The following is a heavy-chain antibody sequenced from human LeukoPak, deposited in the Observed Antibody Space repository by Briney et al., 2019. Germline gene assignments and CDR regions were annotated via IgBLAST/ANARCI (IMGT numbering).Heavy chain of an antibody. CDR3: AKVGGWLQYYFDY. J-gene: IGHJ4*02. D-gene: IGHD5-24*01. CDR2: VSGSGGST. Sequence: GGSLRLSCAASGFTFSSYAMSWVRQAPGKGLEWVSAVSGSGGSTYYADSVKGRFTISRDNSKNTLYLQMNSLRAEDTAVYYCAKVGGWLQYYFDYWGQGTLVTVSS. V-gene: IGHV3-23*01. CDR1: GFTFSSYA.